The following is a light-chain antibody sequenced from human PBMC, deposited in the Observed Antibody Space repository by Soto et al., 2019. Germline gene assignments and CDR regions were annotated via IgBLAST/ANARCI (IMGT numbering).Light chain of an antibody. CDR2: SVS. CDR1: SSNIGAAYD. J-gene: IGLJ1*01. Sequence: QSVLTQPPSVSGAPGQRITISCTGSSSNIGAAYDVHWYQQLPGTAPKLVIYSVSNRPSGVSYRFSGSKSGNTASLTISGLQADDEADYYCISYTVSRSYVFGPGTKVTVL. V-gene: IGLV1-40*01. CDR3: ISYTVSRSYV.